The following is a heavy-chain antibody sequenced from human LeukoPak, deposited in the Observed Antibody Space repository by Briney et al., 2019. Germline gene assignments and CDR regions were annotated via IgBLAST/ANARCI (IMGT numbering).Heavy chain of an antibody. V-gene: IGHV4-34*01. CDR2: INHSGST. D-gene: IGHD2-2*01. CDR3: ARGGIVVVPAARSFDY. Sequence: PSETLSLTCAVYGGSFSGYYWSWIRQPPGKGLEWIGEINHSGSTNYNPSLKSRVTISVDTSKNQFSLKLSSVTAADTAVYYCARGGIVVVPAARSFDYWGRGTLVTVPS. CDR1: GGSFSGYY. J-gene: IGHJ4*02.